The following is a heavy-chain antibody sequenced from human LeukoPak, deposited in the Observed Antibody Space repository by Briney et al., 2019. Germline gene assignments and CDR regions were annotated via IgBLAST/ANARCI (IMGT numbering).Heavy chain of an antibody. D-gene: IGHD4-23*01. J-gene: IGHJ2*01. CDR2: INHSGST. Sequence: SETLSLTCAVYGGSFSGYYWSWIRQPPGKGLEWIGEINHSGSTNYNPSLKSRVTISVDTSKNQFSLKLSSATAADTAVYYCAREKIDYGGFYWYFDLWGRGTLVTVSS. CDR3: AREKIDYGGFYWYFDL. V-gene: IGHV4-34*01. CDR1: GGSFSGYY.